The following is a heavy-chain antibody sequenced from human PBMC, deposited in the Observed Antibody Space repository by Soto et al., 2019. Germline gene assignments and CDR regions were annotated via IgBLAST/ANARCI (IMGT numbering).Heavy chain of an antibody. D-gene: IGHD2-2*01. Sequence: SETLSLTCTVSGGSISSYYWSWMLQPPGKKLEWFGYTYYSGSTNYNPSLKSRLTISVDTSKNQFSLKLSSVTAAATTVYYCARGRGSVVPRVSLVEVWGQGTTVTVS. CDR2: TYYSGST. V-gene: IGHV4-59*01. CDR1: GGSISSYY. J-gene: IGHJ6*02. CDR3: ARGRGSVVPRVSLVEV.